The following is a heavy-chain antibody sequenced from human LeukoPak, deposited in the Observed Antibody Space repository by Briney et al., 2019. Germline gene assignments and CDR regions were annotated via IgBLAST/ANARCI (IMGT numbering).Heavy chain of an antibody. CDR3: AKGGPHYGSGSYYAFDY. J-gene: IGHJ4*02. V-gene: IGHV3-33*08. CDR1: GFTFSSYG. CDR2: ILSDGSKE. Sequence: PEGSLRLSCAASGFTFSSYGMHWVHQAPGKGLEWVAVILSDGSKEFYTDSVKGRFTISRDNSKNTLYLQMNSLRAEDTAVYYCAKGGPHYGSGSYYAFDYWGQGTLVTVSS. D-gene: IGHD3-10*01.